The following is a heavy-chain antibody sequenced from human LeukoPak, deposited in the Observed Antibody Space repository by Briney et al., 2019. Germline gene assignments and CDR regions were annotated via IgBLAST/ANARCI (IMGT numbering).Heavy chain of an antibody. CDR3: ARRMGQQLGVDAFDV. Sequence: PSETLSLTCTVSGGSISSYYWNWIRQPPGKGLEWIGYIYYSGRTNYNPSLKNRVTISVDTSKNQFSLKLSSVTAADTAVYFCARRMGQQLGVDAFDVWGQGTMVTVSS. D-gene: IGHD6-13*01. V-gene: IGHV4-59*01. CDR2: IYYSGRT. J-gene: IGHJ3*01. CDR1: GGSISSYY.